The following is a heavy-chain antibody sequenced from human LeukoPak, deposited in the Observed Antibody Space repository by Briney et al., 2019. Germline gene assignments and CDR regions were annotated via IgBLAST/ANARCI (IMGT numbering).Heavy chain of an antibody. CDR3: ARRKVPAANDY. CDR2: ISGSGSGT. J-gene: IGHJ4*02. D-gene: IGHD2-2*01. CDR1: GFTFSSYA. V-gene: IGHV3-23*01. Sequence: GGSLRLSCAASGFTFSSYAMSWVRQAPGKGLEWVSAISGSGSGTYYADSVKGRFTISRDNAKNSLYLQMNSLRADDTAVYYCARRKVPAANDYWGQGTLVTVSS.